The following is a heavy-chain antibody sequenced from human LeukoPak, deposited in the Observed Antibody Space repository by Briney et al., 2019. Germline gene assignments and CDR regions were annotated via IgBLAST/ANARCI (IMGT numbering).Heavy chain of an antibody. CDR1: GFTLTDYY. V-gene: IGHV3-11*01. J-gene: IGHJ4*02. CDR2: LSSSGTV. Sequence: PGGSLRLSCAASGFTLTDYYTSWIRQVPGKGLAWVSYLSSSGTVYYPDSVKGGFTISRDNATNSLYLQMNRLRAEDTAVYDCARERERGFLEWLLEYWGQGTLVTVSS. CDR3: ARERERGFLEWLLEY. D-gene: IGHD3-3*01.